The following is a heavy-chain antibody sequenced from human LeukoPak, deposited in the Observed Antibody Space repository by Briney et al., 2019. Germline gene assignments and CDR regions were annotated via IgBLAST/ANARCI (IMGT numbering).Heavy chain of an antibody. CDR3: AKDAAQWELLPVYFDY. CDR2: ISGSGGST. J-gene: IGHJ4*02. Sequence: GGSLRLSCATSGFTFSNAWMNWVRQAPGKGLEWVSAISGSGGSTYYADSVKGRFTISRDNSKNTLYLQMNSLRAEDTAVYYCAKDAAQWELLPVYFDYWGQGTLVTVSS. D-gene: IGHD1-26*01. V-gene: IGHV3-23*01. CDR1: GFTFSNAW.